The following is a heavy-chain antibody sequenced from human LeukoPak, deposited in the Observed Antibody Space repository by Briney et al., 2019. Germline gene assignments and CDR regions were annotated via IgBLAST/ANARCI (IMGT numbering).Heavy chain of an antibody. D-gene: IGHD3-22*01. V-gene: IGHV4-39*07. Sequence: PSETLSLTCTVSGGSISSSSYYWGWIRQPPGKGLEWIGSIYYSGSTYYNPSLKSRVTISVDTSKNQFSLKLSSVTAADTAVYYCARALNYYDSSGYYYTFDYWGQGTLVTVSS. CDR1: GGSISSSSYY. CDR3: ARALNYYDSSGYYYTFDY. J-gene: IGHJ4*02. CDR2: IYYSGST.